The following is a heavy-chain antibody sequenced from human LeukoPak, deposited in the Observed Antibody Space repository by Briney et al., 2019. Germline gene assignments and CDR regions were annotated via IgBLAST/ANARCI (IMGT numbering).Heavy chain of an antibody. CDR3: ARASGSYDFDY. V-gene: IGHV5-51*01. D-gene: IGHD1-26*01. CDR1: GYSFTSYW. Sequence: GESLKISCKGSGYSFTSYWIGWVRQMPGKGLEWMGIIYPGDSDTRYRPSFRGQVTISADKSINTAYLQWSSLKASDTAMYYCARASGSYDFDYWGQGTLVTVSS. J-gene: IGHJ4*02. CDR2: IYPGDSDT.